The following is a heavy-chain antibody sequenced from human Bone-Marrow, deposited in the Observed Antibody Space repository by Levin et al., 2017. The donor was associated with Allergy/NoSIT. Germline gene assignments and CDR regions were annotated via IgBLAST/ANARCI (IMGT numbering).Heavy chain of an antibody. CDR1: GGSIRSGTHC. CDR2: VHYTGTT. J-gene: IGHJ5*02. Sequence: SQTLSLPCTVSGGSIRSGTHCWGWIRQPPGKGLEWIGSVHYTGTTYYNPSLKSRVTISVDTSKNQFSLRLNSVTAADTAVYFCASPGWGGNWFDPWGQGTLVTVSS. CDR3: ASPGWGGNWFDP. V-gene: IGHV4-39*01. D-gene: IGHD3-16*01.